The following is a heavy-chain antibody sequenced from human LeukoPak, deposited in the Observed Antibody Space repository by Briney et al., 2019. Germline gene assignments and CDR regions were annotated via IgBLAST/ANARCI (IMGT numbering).Heavy chain of an antibody. CDR3: ARFDVGYYSMDV. Sequence: PGGSLRLSCAASGFTFDDYGMSWVRQAPSKGLEGVSGINWNGGSTGYADAVKGRFTISRDNAKHSLYLQRNSLRAEDTALYYCARFDVGYYSMDVWGKGTTVTVSS. D-gene: IGHD1-26*01. J-gene: IGHJ6*03. CDR2: INWNGGST. CDR1: GFTFDDYG. V-gene: IGHV3-20*04.